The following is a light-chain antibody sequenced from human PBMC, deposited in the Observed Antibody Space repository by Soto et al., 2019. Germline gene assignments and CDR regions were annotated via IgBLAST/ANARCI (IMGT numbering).Light chain of an antibody. CDR1: SSDVGGYDY. V-gene: IGLV2-14*01. CDR2: EVT. J-gene: IGLJ1*01. CDR3: SSHTSGNTRV. Sequence: QSALTQPASVSGSPGQSIAISCTGTSSDVGGYDYVSWYQQHPDKAPKLMIYEVTKRPSGVSNRFSGSKSGNTASLTISGLQSEDEADYYCSSHTSGNTRVFGSGTKVTVL.